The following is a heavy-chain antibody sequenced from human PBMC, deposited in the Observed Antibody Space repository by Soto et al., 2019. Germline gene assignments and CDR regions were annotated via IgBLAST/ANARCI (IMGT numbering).Heavy chain of an antibody. D-gene: IGHD2-8*01. CDR1: GYSFTDYH. CDR3: ARGDSTDCSNGVCSFFYNHDMDV. Sequence: GASVKVSCKXSGYSFTDYHIHWVRQAPRQGLEWLGRINPKSGGTSTAQKFQGWVTMTTDTSISTASMELTRLTSDDTAIYYCARGDSTDCSNGVCSFFYNHDMDVWGQGTTVPVSS. J-gene: IGHJ6*02. V-gene: IGHV1-2*04. CDR2: INPKSGGT.